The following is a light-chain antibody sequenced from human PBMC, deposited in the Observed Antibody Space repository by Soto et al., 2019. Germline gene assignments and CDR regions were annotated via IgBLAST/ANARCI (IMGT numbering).Light chain of an antibody. CDR2: GAS. Sequence: EIVLTQSPGTLPLSPGERATLSCRASQSVSSSYLAWYQQKPGQAPRLLIYGASSRATGIPDRFSGSRSGTDFTLTSSRLEPEDFAVYYCQQYGSSPGTFGPGTKVDI. CDR3: QQYGSSPGT. CDR1: QSVSSSY. J-gene: IGKJ3*01. V-gene: IGKV3-20*01.